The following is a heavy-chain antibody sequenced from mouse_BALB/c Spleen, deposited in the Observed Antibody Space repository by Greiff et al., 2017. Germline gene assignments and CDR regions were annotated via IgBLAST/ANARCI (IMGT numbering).Heavy chain of an antibody. CDR3: ARPPLYGNYNYAMDY. J-gene: IGHJ4*01. V-gene: IGHV14-3*02. CDR1: GFNIKDTY. CDR2: IDPANGNT. D-gene: IGHD2-1*01. Sequence: EVKLVESGAELVKPGASVKLSCTASGFNIKDTYMHWVKQRPEQGLEWIGRIDPANGNTKYDPKFQGKATITADTSSNTAYLQLSSLTSEDTAVYYCARPPLYGNYNYAMDYWGQGTSVTGSS.